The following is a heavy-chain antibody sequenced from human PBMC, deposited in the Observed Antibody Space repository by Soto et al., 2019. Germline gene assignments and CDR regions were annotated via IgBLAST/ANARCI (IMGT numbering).Heavy chain of an antibody. CDR1: GFTFNSFA. Sequence: PGGSLRLSCAASGFTFNSFAIHWVRQAPGKGLEWVALISYDGSNKYYADSVKGRFTISRDNSKNTLYLQMNSLRTEDTAVYYCARDKVSSGPGYYFDYWGPGTLVTVSS. CDR3: ARDKVSSGPGYYFDY. J-gene: IGHJ4*02. CDR2: ISYDGSNK. D-gene: IGHD3-22*01. V-gene: IGHV3-30-3*01.